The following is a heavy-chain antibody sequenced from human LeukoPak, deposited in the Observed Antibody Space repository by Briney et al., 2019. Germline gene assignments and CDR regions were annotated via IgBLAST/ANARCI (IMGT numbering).Heavy chain of an antibody. CDR1: GFNFRSYG. Sequence: GTSLRLSCAASGFNFRSYGMHWVRQAPGKGLKWVALIWYDGSNRNYADSVKGRFSISRDNSMNTLYLQMNGLRADDTAVYYCASFDGHYFFDYWGQGVMVTVSS. CDR3: ASFDGHYFFDY. V-gene: IGHV3-33*01. D-gene: IGHD3-9*01. J-gene: IGHJ4*02. CDR2: IWYDGSNR.